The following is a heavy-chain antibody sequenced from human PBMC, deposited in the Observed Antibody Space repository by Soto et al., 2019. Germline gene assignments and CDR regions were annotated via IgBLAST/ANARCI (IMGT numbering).Heavy chain of an antibody. Sequence: SETLSLTCTVSGGSISSGDYYWNWIRQPPGKGLEWIGYIYYSGSTYYNPSLKSRVTISVDTSKNQFSLKLSSVTAADTAVYYCARLVGNYYYYMDVWGKGTTVTVSS. J-gene: IGHJ6*03. CDR3: ARLVGNYYYYMDV. D-gene: IGHD2-15*01. CDR2: IYYSGST. CDR1: GGSISSGDYY. V-gene: IGHV4-30-4*01.